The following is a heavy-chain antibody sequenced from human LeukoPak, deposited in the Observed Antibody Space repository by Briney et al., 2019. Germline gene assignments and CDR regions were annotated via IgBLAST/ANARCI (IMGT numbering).Heavy chain of an antibody. CDR1: GFTFSNAW. V-gene: IGHV3-15*01. CDR3: TADYGLDP. J-gene: IGHJ5*02. CDR2: IKRKSSGGTT. Sequence: PGGSVRLSCAASGFTFSNAWMTWVRQAPGKGLEWVGRIKRKSSGGTTDYAAPVKGRFTISRDDSENTLYLQMNSLKIEDTGVYYCTADYGLDPWGQGTLVTVHS. D-gene: IGHD4/OR15-4a*01.